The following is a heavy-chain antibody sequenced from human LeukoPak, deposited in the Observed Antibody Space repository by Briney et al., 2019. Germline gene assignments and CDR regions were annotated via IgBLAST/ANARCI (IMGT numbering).Heavy chain of an antibody. CDR1: GDSISSHY. CDR2: IYHNGVI. CDR3: ASLPLYYDSSGSYFDY. J-gene: IGHJ4*02. Sequence: SETLSLTCTISGDSISSHYWSWIRQPPGKGLEWIGYIYHNGVINYNPSLKSRVTISVDTSKNQFSLKLSSVTAADTAVYYCASLPLYYDSSGSYFDYWGQGTLVTVSS. V-gene: IGHV4-59*11. D-gene: IGHD3-22*01.